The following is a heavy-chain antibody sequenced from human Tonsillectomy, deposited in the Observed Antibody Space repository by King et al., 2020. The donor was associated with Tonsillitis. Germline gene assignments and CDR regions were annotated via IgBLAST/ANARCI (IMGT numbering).Heavy chain of an antibody. V-gene: IGHV1-46*03. D-gene: IGHD6-13*01. J-gene: IGHJ4*02. CDR3: SRDRGAAAGVDY. CDR1: GYTFTGYY. Sequence: VQLVESGAEVKKPGASVKVACKASGYTFTGYYIHWVRQAPGQGLEWMGIINPGDGSTTYAQKFHGRVTMTRDTSTRTAYMGLSSLRSEDTAVYYCSRDRGAAAGVDYWGQGTLVTVSS. CDR2: INPGDGST.